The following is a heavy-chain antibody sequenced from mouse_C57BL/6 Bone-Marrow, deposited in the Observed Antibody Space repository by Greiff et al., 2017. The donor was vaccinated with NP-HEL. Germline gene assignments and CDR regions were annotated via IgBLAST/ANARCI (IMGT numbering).Heavy chain of an antibody. CDR2: IDPENGDT. Sequence: EVQLVESGAELVRPGASVKLSCTASGFNIKDDYMHWVKQRPEQGLEWIGWIDPENGDTEYASKFQGKATITADTSSNTAYLQLSSLTSEDTAVYYCTCHDGGDYYAMDYWGQGTSVTVSS. J-gene: IGHJ4*01. CDR3: TCHDGGDYYAMDY. CDR1: GFNIKDDY. D-gene: IGHD2-12*01. V-gene: IGHV14-4*01.